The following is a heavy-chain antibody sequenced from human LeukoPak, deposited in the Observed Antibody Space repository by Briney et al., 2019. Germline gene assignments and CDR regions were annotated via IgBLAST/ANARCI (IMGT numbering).Heavy chain of an antibody. CDR1: GLTFSSSA. D-gene: IGHD5-24*01. CDR2: ISGSGGST. Sequence: GGSLRLSCAASGLTFSSSAMSWIRQAPGKGLEWVSAISGSGGSTFDADSVKGRFTISRDNSKNTLYLQMNGLRAEDTAVYYCATPWGGVYGYNTHWGQGTLVTVSS. CDR3: ATPWGGVYGYNTH. V-gene: IGHV3-23*01. J-gene: IGHJ4*02.